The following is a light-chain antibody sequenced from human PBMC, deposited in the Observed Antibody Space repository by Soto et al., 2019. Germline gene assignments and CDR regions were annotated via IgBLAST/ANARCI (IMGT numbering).Light chain of an antibody. V-gene: IGKV1-39*01. CDR3: QQSYSTPRT. Sequence: DIQMTQYPSSLSASVGDRVTITCRASQSISSYLNWYQQKPGKAPKLLIYAASSLQSGVPSRFSGSGSGTDFTLTISCLQPEDFATYYCQQSYSTPRTFGGGTKVDIK. J-gene: IGKJ4*01. CDR2: AAS. CDR1: QSISSY.